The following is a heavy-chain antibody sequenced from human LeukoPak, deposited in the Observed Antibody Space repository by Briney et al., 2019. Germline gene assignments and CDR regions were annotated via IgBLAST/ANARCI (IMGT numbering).Heavy chain of an antibody. CDR2: IYWNSGTI. CDR1: GFIFDDYA. D-gene: IGHD6-19*01. CDR3: VKELKQWLGAIDY. V-gene: IGHV3-9*01. J-gene: IGHJ4*02. Sequence: PGGSLRLSCAASGFIFDDYAMHWVRRAPGKGLEWVSGIYWNSGTIGYADSVKDRFTISRDNAKNSLYLQMNSLRAEDTALYYCVKELKQWLGAIDYWGQGTRVTVSS.